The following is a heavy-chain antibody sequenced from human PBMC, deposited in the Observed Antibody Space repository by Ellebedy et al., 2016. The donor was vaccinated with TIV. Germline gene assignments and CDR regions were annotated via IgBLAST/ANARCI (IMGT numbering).Heavy chain of an antibody. V-gene: IGHV4-30-4*01. CDR1: GGSISSGDYY. J-gene: IGHJ6*02. CDR2: IYYSGST. CDR3: ARDKAGYFGSGTYPTGNLDV. D-gene: IGHD3-10*01. Sequence: LRLSXTVSGGSISSGDYYWTWIRQPPGKGLEWIGYIYYSGSTYYNPSLKSRVTISVDTSKNQFSLKLRSVTAADTAVYYCARDKAGYFGSGTYPTGNLDVWGQGTTVTVSS.